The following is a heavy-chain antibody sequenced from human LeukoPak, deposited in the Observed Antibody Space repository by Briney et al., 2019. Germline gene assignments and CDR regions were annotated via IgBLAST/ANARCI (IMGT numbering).Heavy chain of an antibody. D-gene: IGHD1-14*01. CDR3: ARDSSEFRSLLFH. Sequence: ASVKVSCKASGGTFSRHTISWVRQSPGQGLEWMGGITPMFGTSNYAQKFRGRVTITADEFTNTAYVELSSLRSEDTAVYYCARDSSEFRSLLFHWGQGTLVTVSS. J-gene: IGHJ1*01. V-gene: IGHV1-69*01. CDR1: GGTFSRHT. CDR2: ITPMFGTS.